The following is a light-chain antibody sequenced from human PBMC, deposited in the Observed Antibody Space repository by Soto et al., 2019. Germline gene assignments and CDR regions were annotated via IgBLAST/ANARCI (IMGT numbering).Light chain of an antibody. V-gene: IGKV2-30*02. CDR3: IQDSRLPCT. Sequence: DVVVTQSPLSLSVTLGQPASITCRSSPSLIHNDGKTFLLWFQQTPGQAPRRLIYHGSTRYCGVPDRFSGSGSGTEFTLKISSLQADDFAIYYCIQDSRLPCTFGPGTRVDIK. CDR1: PSLIHNDGKTF. CDR2: HGS. J-gene: IGKJ3*01.